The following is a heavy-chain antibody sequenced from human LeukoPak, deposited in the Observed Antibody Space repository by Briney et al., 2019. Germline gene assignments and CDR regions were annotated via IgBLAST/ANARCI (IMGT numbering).Heavy chain of an antibody. V-gene: IGHV4-30-4*01. CDR2: IYYSGST. D-gene: IGHD3-10*01. Sequence: SETLSLTCTVSGGSISRGDYYWSWIRQPPGKGLEWIGYIYYSGSTYYNPSLKSRVSISVDTSKNQFSLKLSSVTAADTAVYYCARVLGSYGSGPYPDYWGQGTLVTVSS. CDR3: ARVLGSYGSGPYPDY. J-gene: IGHJ4*02. CDR1: GGSISRGDYY.